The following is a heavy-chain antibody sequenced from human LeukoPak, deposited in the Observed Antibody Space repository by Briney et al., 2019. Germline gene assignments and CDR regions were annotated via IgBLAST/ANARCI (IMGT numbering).Heavy chain of an antibody. CDR3: AKDRETTASGTFDY. Sequence: GGSLRLSCAASGFTFNNYGMHYVRQAPGKGLEWVAVISDDGRNKNYADSVKGRFTISRDNPNNTLYLQMNSLRAEDTGVYYCAKDRETTASGTFDYWGQGTLVTVSS. D-gene: IGHD6-13*01. CDR2: ISDDGRNK. V-gene: IGHV3-30*18. CDR1: GFTFNNYG. J-gene: IGHJ4*02.